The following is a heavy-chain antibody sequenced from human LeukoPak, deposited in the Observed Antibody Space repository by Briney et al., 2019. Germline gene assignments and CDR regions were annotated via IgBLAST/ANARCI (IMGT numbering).Heavy chain of an antibody. CDR2: ISGDGGRT. CDR3: AKVTDYYYMDV. CDR1: GFSVSSIY. D-gene: IGHD1-20*01. Sequence: GGSLRLSCAASGFSVSSIYMNWVRQAPGKGLEWVSLISGDGGRTYYADSMKGRFTISRDNSKNSLYLQMNSLKTEDTALYYCAKVTDYYYMDVWGKGTTVTVSS. V-gene: IGHV3-43*02. J-gene: IGHJ6*03.